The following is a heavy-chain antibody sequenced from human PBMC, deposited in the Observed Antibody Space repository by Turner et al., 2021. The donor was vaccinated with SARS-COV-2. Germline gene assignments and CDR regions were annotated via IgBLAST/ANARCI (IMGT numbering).Heavy chain of an antibody. V-gene: IGHV3-74*01. D-gene: IGHD2-15*01. Sequence: VQLVESGGGLVQPGGSLRLSCAASGFTFSSYWMHWVRQAPGKGLVWVSRINSDGSGTTYADSVKGRFTISRDNAKNTLYLRMNSLRAEDTAVYYCASGGSWVYTMDVWGQGTTVTVSS. CDR3: ASGGSWVYTMDV. CDR1: GFTFSSYW. J-gene: IGHJ6*02. CDR2: INSDGSGT.